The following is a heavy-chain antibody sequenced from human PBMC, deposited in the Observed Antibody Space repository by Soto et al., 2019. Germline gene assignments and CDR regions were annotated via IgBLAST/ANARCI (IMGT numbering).Heavy chain of an antibody. CDR3: ARAHSGYDPLGMDV. V-gene: IGHV4-61*01. CDR2: ISGTGSG. CDR1: GGSVISGSYY. D-gene: IGHD5-12*01. Sequence: QVQLQESGPGLVKPSETLSLTCTVSGGSVISGSYYWSWIRQPPGKGVEWVGCISGTGSGDYNPSLKSRVTISVHTSKRQFSLRLNSVTAADTAVYYCARAHSGYDPLGMDVWGQGTTVTVSS. J-gene: IGHJ6*02.